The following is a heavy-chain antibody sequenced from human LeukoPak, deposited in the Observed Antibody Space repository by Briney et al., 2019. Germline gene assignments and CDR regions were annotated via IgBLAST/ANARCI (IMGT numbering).Heavy chain of an antibody. Sequence: GGSLRLSCAASGFTFSSYSMNWVRQAPGKGLEWVSSISSGGSYIYYADSVKGRFTISRDNAKNSLYLQMNSLRAEDTAVYFCACDRTAVTGNLLDSWGQGTLVTVSS. CDR1: GFTFSSYS. J-gene: IGHJ4*02. V-gene: IGHV3-21*01. CDR2: ISSGGSYI. CDR3: ACDRTAVTGNLLDS. D-gene: IGHD6-19*01.